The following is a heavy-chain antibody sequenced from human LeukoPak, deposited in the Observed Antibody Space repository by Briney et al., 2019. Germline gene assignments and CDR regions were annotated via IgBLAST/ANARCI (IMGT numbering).Heavy chain of an antibody. Sequence: SETLSLTCTVSGGSITNYYWTWIRQPAGKGLEWIGRLYIGRGTDYNPSLKSRVTMSVDTSNNHFSLKLTSVTAADTAIYYCARESRVLIGDGYYLDSWGPGTLVTVSS. CDR3: ARESRVLIGDGYYLDS. CDR1: GGSITNYY. CDR2: LYIGRGT. V-gene: IGHV4-4*07. J-gene: IGHJ4*02. D-gene: IGHD3-3*01.